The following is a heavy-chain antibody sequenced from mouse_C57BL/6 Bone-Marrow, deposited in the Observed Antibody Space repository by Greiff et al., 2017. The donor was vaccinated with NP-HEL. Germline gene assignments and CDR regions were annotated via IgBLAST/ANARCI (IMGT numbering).Heavy chain of an antibody. CDR1: GYTFTSYW. V-gene: IGHV1-53*01. CDR2: INPSNGGT. J-gene: IGHJ1*03. Sequence: VQLQQSGTELVKPGASVKLSCKASGYTFTSYWMHWVKQRPGQGLEWIGNINPSNGGTNYNEKFKSKATLTVDKSSSTAYMQLSSLTSEDSAVYYCARGYGSSLYWYFDVWGTGTTVTVSS. CDR3: ARGYGSSLYWYFDV. D-gene: IGHD1-1*01.